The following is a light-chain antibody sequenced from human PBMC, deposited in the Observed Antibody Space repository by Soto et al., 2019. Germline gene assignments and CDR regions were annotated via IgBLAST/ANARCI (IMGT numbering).Light chain of an antibody. CDR1: SSNIGSNT. CDR2: NNN. J-gene: IGLJ1*01. Sequence: QSVLTQPPSASGTPGQRVTISCSGSSSNIGSNTVSWYQQLPGTAPKLLIYNNNQRPSGVPDRFSGSKSGTSASLAISGLQSEDDADYFCAAGDDSLNGLVFGTGTKLTVL. V-gene: IGLV1-44*01. CDR3: AAGDDSLNGLV.